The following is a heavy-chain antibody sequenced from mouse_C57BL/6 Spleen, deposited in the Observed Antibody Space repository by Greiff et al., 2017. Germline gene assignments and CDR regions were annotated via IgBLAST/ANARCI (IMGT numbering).Heavy chain of an antibody. CDR1: GYTFTSSW. D-gene: IGHD2-4*01. Sequence: QVQLQQPGAELVMPGASVKLSCKASGYTFTSSWMHWVKQRPGQGLEWIGESDPSDSYPNYNQKFKGKSTLTVDKSSSTAYMQLSSLTSEDSAVYYCARCFYDYDRRGAMDYWGQGTSVTVSS. CDR2: SDPSDSYP. V-gene: IGHV1-69*01. J-gene: IGHJ4*01. CDR3: ARCFYDYDRRGAMDY.